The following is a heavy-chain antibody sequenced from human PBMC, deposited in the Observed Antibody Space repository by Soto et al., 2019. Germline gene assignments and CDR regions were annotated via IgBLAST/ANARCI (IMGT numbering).Heavy chain of an antibody. CDR1: GFTFSSFT. V-gene: IGHV3-21*01. Sequence: GGSLRLSCEGSGFTFSSFTMYWVRQAPGKGLEWVASISSGSVYINYANSLKGRFTISRDNAKNSLYLQMNSLRAEDTGVYYCERDGDVDEAKINYYYGIDVWGQGTTVTVSS. J-gene: IGHJ6*02. D-gene: IGHD5-12*01. CDR2: ISSGSVYI. CDR3: ERDGDVDEAKINYYYGIDV.